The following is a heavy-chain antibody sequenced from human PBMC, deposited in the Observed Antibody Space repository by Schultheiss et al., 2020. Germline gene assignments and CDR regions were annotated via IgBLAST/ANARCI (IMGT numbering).Heavy chain of an antibody. CDR3: ARDVGAQARDNWFDP. Sequence: SETLSLTCTVSGGSISSYYWSWIRQPPGKGLEWIGYIYYSGSTNYNPSLKSRVTISVDTSKNQFSLKLSSVTAADTAVYYCARDVGAQARDNWFDPWGQGTLVTVSS. CDR2: IYYSGST. D-gene: IGHD3-10*01. J-gene: IGHJ5*02. V-gene: IGHV4-59*12. CDR1: GGSISSYY.